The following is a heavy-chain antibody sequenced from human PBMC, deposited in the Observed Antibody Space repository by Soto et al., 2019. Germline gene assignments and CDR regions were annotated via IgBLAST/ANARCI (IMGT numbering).Heavy chain of an antibody. V-gene: IGHV3-33*01. J-gene: IGHJ6*02. D-gene: IGHD1-26*01. Sequence: PGGSLRLSCAASGFTFSSYGMHWVLQAPCKGLEWVAVIWYDGSNKYYADSVKGRFTISRDNSKNTLYLQMNSLRAEDTAVYYCARDLMSSTYYYYYGMDVWGQGTTVTAP. CDR1: GFTFSSYG. CDR3: ARDLMSSTYYYYYGMDV. CDR2: IWYDGSNK.